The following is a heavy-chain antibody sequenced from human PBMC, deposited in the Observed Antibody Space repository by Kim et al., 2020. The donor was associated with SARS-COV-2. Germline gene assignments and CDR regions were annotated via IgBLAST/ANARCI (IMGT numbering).Heavy chain of an antibody. CDR3: ARPTGGEYFQH. D-gene: IGHD1-26*01. V-gene: IGHV5-51*01. Sequence: SPSLQGQVTISADQSIRTAYLQWSSLKASDTAMYYCARPTGGEYFQHWGQGTLVTVSS. J-gene: IGHJ1*01.